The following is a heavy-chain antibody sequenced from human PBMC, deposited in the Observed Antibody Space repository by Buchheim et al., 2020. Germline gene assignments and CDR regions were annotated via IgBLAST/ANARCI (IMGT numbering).Heavy chain of an antibody. Sequence: EVQLVESGGGLVQPGGSLRLSCAASGFTVSSNYMSWVRQAPGKGLEWGSVIYSGGSTYYADSVKGRFTISRDNSKNTMYLQMNSLRAEDTAVYYCARDYTSYYYYYGMDVWGQGTT. CDR2: IYSGGST. D-gene: IGHD4-11*01. CDR3: ARDYTSYYYYYGMDV. CDR1: GFTVSSNY. V-gene: IGHV3-66*01. J-gene: IGHJ6*02.